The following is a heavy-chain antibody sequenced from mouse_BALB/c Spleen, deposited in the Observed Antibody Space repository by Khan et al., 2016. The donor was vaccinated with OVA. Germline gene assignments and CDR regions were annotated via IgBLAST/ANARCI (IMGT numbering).Heavy chain of an antibody. CDR1: GCSLINYG. J-gene: IGHJ4*01. V-gene: IGHV2-9*02. CDR3: AREGNYDYYAMDY. Sequence: QVQLKQSGPGLVAPSQSLSITCTVSGCSLINYGVHWVRQPPGKGLEWLGVSWAGGSTHYNSALMSRLSINKDNSKSQVFLKMNSLQPDDTAMYYCAREGNYDYYAMDYWGQGTSVTVSS. D-gene: IGHD2-1*01. CDR2: SWAGGST.